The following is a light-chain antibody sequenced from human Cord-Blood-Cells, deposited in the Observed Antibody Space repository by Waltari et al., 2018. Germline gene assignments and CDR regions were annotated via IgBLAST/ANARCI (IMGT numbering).Light chain of an antibody. CDR1: SSDVGGYNY. V-gene: IGLV2-8*01. CDR2: EVS. Sequence: QSALTQPPSASGSPGQSVTLSCTGTSSDVGGYNYVSWYQQHPGKAPKLMVYEVSKRPAGVPDRFCGAKAGNTASLTVSGLQAEDEADYYCSSYAGSNNYVFGTGTKVTVL. J-gene: IGLJ1*01. CDR3: SSYAGSNNYV.